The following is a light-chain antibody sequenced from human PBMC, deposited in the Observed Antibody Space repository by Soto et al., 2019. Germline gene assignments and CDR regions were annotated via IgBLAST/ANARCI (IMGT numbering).Light chain of an antibody. V-gene: IGKV2-30*01. CDR1: QSHVYSDGDTY. CDR2: KVS. Sequence: DVVMTQFPLSLPVTLPQRASLSRTSSQSHVYSDGDTYLNWFQQRPGQSPRRLIYKVSHRDSGVPDRLSGSGSGTVFTLKISRVEAEDVGVYYCMQGTHWPPITFGQGTRLEI. J-gene: IGKJ5*01. CDR3: MQGTHWPPIT.